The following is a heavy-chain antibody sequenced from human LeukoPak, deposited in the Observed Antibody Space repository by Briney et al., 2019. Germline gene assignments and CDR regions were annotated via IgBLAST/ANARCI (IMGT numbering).Heavy chain of an antibody. Sequence: GRSLRLSCAASGFTFSSYAMHWVRQAPGKGLEWVSSISGSGTSTYSADSVKGRFTISRDNSKNTLYLQMNSLRAEDTAVYYCARGLLWAQGYYYYGMDVWGQGTTVTVSS. D-gene: IGHD2/OR15-2a*01. CDR1: GFTFSSYA. CDR2: ISGSGTST. CDR3: ARGLLWAQGYYYYGMDV. V-gene: IGHV3-23*01. J-gene: IGHJ6*02.